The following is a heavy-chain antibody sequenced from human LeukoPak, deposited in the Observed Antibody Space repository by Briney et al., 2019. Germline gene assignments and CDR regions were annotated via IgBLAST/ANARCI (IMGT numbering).Heavy chain of an antibody. Sequence: HPGGSLRLSCAASGFTFSSYAMHWVRQAPGKGLEWVAVISYDGSNKYYADPVKGRFTISRDNSKNTLYLQMNSLRAEDTAVYYCARDASSIAARLTFYYFDYWGQGTLVTVSS. CDR2: ISYDGSNK. V-gene: IGHV3-30-3*01. CDR1: GFTFSSYA. CDR3: ARDASSIAARLTFYYFDY. D-gene: IGHD6-6*01. J-gene: IGHJ4*02.